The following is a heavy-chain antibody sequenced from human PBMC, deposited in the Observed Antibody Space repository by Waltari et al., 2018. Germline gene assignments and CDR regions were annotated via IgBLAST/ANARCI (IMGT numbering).Heavy chain of an antibody. Sequence: QVQLVQSGAEVKKPGASVKVSCKVSGYTLTELSMHWVRQAPGKGLEWMGGFDPEDGETIYGKKFQGRVTMTEDTSTDTAYMELSSLRSEDTAVYYCATRMATTPGWYFDLWGRGTLVIVAS. J-gene: IGHJ2*01. V-gene: IGHV1-24*01. D-gene: IGHD5-12*01. CDR1: GYTLTELS. CDR3: ATRMATTPGWYFDL. CDR2: FDPEDGET.